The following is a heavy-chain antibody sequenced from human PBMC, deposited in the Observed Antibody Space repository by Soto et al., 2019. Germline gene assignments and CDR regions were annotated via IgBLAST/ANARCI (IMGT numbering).Heavy chain of an antibody. V-gene: IGHV2-5*02. CDR2: IYWDDDT. CDR3: SHRRSDRSFDY. CDR1: GFSLSTTGVG. J-gene: IGHJ4*02. Sequence: QITLKESGPTLVKPTQTLTLTCTFSGFSLSTTGVGVGWIRQPPGKALECLAVIYWDDDTRYNPSLETRLTISRGTSKNQVVLTTTNMDPLDTATYYCSHRRSDRSFDYWGQGTLVAVSS.